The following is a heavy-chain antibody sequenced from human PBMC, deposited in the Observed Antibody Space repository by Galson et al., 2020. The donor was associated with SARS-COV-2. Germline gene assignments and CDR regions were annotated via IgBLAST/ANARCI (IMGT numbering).Heavy chain of an antibody. D-gene: IGHD3-10*01. CDR3: ARGELLWFGESVSGMNV. CDR2: IKHSGST. CDR1: GGSFSGNY. Sequence: ETGGSLRLSCAVYGGSFSGNYWSWIRQPPGKGLEWIGEIKHSGSTNYNPSLKSRVTISVDTSKNQFSLKLSSVTAADTAVYYCARGELLWFGESVSGMNVWGQGTTVTVSS. V-gene: IGHV4-34*01. J-gene: IGHJ6*02.